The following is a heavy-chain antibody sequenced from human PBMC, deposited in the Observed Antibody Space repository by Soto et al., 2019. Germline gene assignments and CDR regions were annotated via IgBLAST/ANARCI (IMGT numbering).Heavy chain of an antibody. Sequence: GGSLRLSCAASGFIFKMYWMHWVRQSPGKGLVWISRIYNDGTYSDYADSVRGRFTISRGNVNDTLYLQMNNLRAEDSGLYYCTRGPRPISTGTGAYWGQGTQVTVSS. CDR2: IYNDGTYS. CDR3: TRGPRPISTGTGAY. J-gene: IGHJ4*02. D-gene: IGHD3-10*01. V-gene: IGHV3-74*01. CDR1: GFIFKMYW.